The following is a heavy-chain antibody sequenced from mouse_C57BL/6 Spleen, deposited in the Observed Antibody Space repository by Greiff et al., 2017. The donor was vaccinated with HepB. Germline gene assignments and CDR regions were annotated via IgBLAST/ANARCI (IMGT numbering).Heavy chain of an antibody. D-gene: IGHD2-4*01. CDR1: GYSITSGYY. CDR2: ISYDGSN. J-gene: IGHJ4*01. V-gene: IGHV3-6*01. CDR3: AREGDYDGGMDY. Sequence: EVKLVESGPGLVKPSQSLSLTCSVTGYSITSGYYWNWIRQFPGNKLEWMGYISYDGSNNYNPSLKNRISITRDTSKNQFFLKLNSVTTEDTATYYCAREGDYDGGMDYWGQGTSVTVSS.